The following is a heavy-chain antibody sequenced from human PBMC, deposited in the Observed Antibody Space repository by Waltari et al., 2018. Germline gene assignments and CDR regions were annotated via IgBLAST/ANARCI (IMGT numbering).Heavy chain of an antibody. Sequence: DVQLLESGGGLVQPGGSLRLSCAASGFIFSHYGMNWVRQAPGKGLEWVSVIYSGGGSTFYADSVKGRFTISRDNSKNTVHVQLNSLRVEDTAVYYCAREGVATPGAFDVWGQGTKVIVS. V-gene: IGHV3-23*03. J-gene: IGHJ3*01. CDR2: IYSGGGST. CDR1: GFIFSHYG. D-gene: IGHD5-12*01. CDR3: AREGVATPGAFDV.